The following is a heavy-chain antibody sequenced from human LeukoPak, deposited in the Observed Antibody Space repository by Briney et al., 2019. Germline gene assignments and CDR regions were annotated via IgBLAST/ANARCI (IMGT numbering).Heavy chain of an antibody. D-gene: IGHD1-14*01. Sequence: PGGSLRLSCAASGFTLSNYDIHWVRQVTGKGLEWVSTISSRGDTYYSGSVKGRFTISRDNAKNSLYLQMNSLRAGDTAVYYCARNGQNQYGMDVWGQGTTVTVSS. CDR2: ISSRGDT. V-gene: IGHV3-13*04. CDR3: ARNGQNQYGMDV. J-gene: IGHJ6*02. CDR1: GFTLSNYD.